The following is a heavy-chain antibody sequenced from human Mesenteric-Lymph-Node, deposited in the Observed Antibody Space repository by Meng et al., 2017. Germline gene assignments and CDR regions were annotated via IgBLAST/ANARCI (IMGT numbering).Heavy chain of an antibody. CDR2: ISYDGSNK. Sequence: GESLKISCAASGFTFSSYAMHWVRQAPGKGLEWVAVISYDGSNKYYAGSVKGRFTISRDNSKNTLYLQMNSLRAEDTAVYYCARKARSSNGWFDPWGQGTLVTVSS. CDR3: ARKARSSNGWFDP. CDR1: GFTFSSYA. V-gene: IGHV3-30*01. D-gene: IGHD3-10*01. J-gene: IGHJ5*02.